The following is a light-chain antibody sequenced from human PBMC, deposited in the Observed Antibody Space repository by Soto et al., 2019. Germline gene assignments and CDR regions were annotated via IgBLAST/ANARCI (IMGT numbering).Light chain of an antibody. V-gene: IGKV1-39*01. CDR2: ATS. CDR3: QQSYSNPRT. Sequence: DTQLTQSPSSLSASVGDRVTITFLAIQSINRHLNWFQQKPGKAPKLLIYATSSLQSGVPSRFSGSGSGTDFTLAISSLQPEDFATYYCQQSYSNPRTFGQGTRLEIK. CDR1: QSINRH. J-gene: IGKJ5*01.